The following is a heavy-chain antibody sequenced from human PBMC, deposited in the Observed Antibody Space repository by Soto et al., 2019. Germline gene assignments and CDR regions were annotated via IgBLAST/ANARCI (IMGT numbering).Heavy chain of an antibody. J-gene: IGHJ4*02. CDR2: IYYSGST. Sequence: PSETLSLTCTVSGGSISSYYWSWIRQPPGKGLEWIGYIYYSGSTNYNPSLKSRVTLSVDTSKNQFSLKLTSVTAADTAVYYCARGRDGYTRFDYWGQGTLVTVSS. V-gene: IGHV4-59*01. D-gene: IGHD5-12*01. CDR3: ARGRDGYTRFDY. CDR1: GGSISSYY.